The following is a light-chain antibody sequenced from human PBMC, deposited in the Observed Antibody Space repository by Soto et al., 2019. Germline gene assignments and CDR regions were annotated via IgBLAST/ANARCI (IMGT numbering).Light chain of an antibody. CDR2: EVT. CDR1: SSDVGAYKY. J-gene: IGLJ3*02. Sequence: QSALTQPPSASGSPGQSVPISCTGTSSDVGAYKYVSWYQQYPGKAPKLMIYEVTKRPSGVPDRFSDSKSGNTASLTVSGLQAEDEADYYCSSYVGNDIWVYGGGTKLTVL. CDR3: SSYVGNDIWV. V-gene: IGLV2-8*01.